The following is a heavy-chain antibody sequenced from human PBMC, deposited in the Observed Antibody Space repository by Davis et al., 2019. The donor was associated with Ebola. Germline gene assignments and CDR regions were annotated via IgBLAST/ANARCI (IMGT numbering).Heavy chain of an antibody. V-gene: IGHV4-61*01. CDR2: IFYTGST. J-gene: IGHJ4*02. CDR1: GVSLSSGNYP. D-gene: IGHD6-19*01. Sequence: SETLSLTCTVSGVSLSSGNYPWSWIRQPPGKGLEWIGYIFYTGSTHFNPSLHSRIAMSVDTSKNEFSLKLSSVTAADTAVYYCVGGVAGSYFEYWGQGALVTVSS. CDR3: VGGVAGSYFEY.